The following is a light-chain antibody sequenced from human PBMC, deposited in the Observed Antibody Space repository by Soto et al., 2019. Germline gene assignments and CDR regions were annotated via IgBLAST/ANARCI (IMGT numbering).Light chain of an antibody. Sequence: QSALTQPASVSGSPGQSITISCTGTSSDVRSYNLVSWYQQHPGKAPKLMIYEGSKRPSGVSNRFSGSKSGNTASLTISGLQAEDEADYYCCSYAGSSTFLFGGGTKVTVL. CDR2: EGS. J-gene: IGLJ2*01. V-gene: IGLV2-23*03. CDR1: SSDVRSYNL. CDR3: CSYAGSSTFL.